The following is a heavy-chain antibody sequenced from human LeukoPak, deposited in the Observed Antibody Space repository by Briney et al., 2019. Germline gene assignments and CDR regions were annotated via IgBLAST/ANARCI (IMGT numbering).Heavy chain of an antibody. Sequence: PSETLSLTCTVSGVSISGGHYYWAWIRQPPGRGLECIASVLYSGSTYYDPSFNGRVTLSVDTSKNQFSLRLSSVTAADTAIYYCARHTINTTLAGVPDYFDAWGQGTPVNVSS. D-gene: IGHD3-9*01. J-gene: IGHJ5*02. V-gene: IGHV4-39*07. CDR2: VLYSGST. CDR1: GVSISGGHYY. CDR3: ARHTINTTLAGVPDYFDA.